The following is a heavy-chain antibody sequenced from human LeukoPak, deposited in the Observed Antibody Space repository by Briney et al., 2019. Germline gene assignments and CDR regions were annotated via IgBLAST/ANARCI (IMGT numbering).Heavy chain of an antibody. CDR2: IYYSGTT. CDR1: GGSISSYY. CDR3: ARGLRTFDY. J-gene: IGHJ4*02. D-gene: IGHD3-16*01. Sequence: SETLSLTCTVSGGSISSYYWSWIRQPPGKGLEWIGFIYYSGTTNYNPSLKSRVTISIDTSKNQFSLKLSSVTAADTAVYYCARGLRTFDYWGQGTLVTVSS. V-gene: IGHV4-59*08.